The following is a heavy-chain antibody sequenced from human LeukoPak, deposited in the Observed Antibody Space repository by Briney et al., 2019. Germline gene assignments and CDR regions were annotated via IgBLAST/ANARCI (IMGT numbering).Heavy chain of an antibody. CDR1: GGSIRSSYYY. Sequence: SETLSLTCTVSGGSIRSSYYYWGWIRQPPGKGLEWIGSIYDSGSTYYNPSLKSRVTISVDTSKNQFSLKLNSVTAADTAVYYCARVVAGIWSPGNAFDIWGQGTMVTVSS. V-gene: IGHV4-39*01. J-gene: IGHJ3*02. CDR2: IYDSGST. D-gene: IGHD6-19*01. CDR3: ARVVAGIWSPGNAFDI.